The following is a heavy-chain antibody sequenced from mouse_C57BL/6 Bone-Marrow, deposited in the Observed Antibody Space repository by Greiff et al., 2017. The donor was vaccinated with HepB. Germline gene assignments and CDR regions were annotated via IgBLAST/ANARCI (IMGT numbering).Heavy chain of an antibody. CDR1: GYTFTSYG. V-gene: IGHV1-81*01. CDR3: ARCRYSNLGAY. D-gene: IGHD2-5*01. J-gene: IGHJ3*01. Sequence: LQESGAELARPGASVKLSCKASGYTFTSYGISWVKQRTGQGLEWIGEIYPRSGNTYYNEKFKGKATLTADKSSSTAYMELRSLTSEDSAVYFCARCRYSNLGAYWGQGTLVTVSA. CDR2: IYPRSGNT.